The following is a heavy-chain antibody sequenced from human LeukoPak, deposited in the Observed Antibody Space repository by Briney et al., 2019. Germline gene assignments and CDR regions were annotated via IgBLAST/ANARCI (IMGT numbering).Heavy chain of an antibody. Sequence: SETLSLTCTVSGGSISSDYWSWIRQPPGKGLEWIGYIYYSGSTNYNPSLKSRVTISVDTSKNQFSLKLSSVTAADTAVYYCARHPVLNWFDPWGQGTLVTVSS. CDR3: ARHPVLNWFDP. D-gene: IGHD6-6*01. V-gene: IGHV4-59*08. CDR2: IYYSGST. CDR1: GGSISSDY. J-gene: IGHJ5*02.